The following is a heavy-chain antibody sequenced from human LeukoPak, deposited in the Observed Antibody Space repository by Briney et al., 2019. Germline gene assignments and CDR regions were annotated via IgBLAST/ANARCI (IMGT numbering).Heavy chain of an antibody. CDR2: IYHSGST. J-gene: IGHJ4*02. CDR3: ASGEPRYSSRIVVGDN. V-gene: IGHV4-38-2*02. D-gene: IGHD3-22*01. CDR1: GYSISSGYY. Sequence: SETLSLTCTVSGYSISSGYYWGWIRPPPGKGLEWIGSIYHSGSTYYNPSLKSRVTISVDTSKNQLSLKVSSVTAADTAVYYCASGEPRYSSRIVVGDNWGQGTLVTVSS.